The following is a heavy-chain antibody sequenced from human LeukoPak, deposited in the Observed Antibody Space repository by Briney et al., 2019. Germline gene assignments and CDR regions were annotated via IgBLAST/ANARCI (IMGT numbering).Heavy chain of an antibody. J-gene: IGHJ3*02. CDR1: GFTFSSYS. Sequence: GGSLRLSCAASGFTFSSYSMNWVRQAPGKGLEWVSYISSSSSTIYYADSVKGGFTISRDNAKNSLYLQMNSLRAEDTAVYYCAPKSWEGAFDIWGQGTMVFVSS. CDR3: APKSWEGAFDI. CDR2: ISSSSSTI. D-gene: IGHD1-26*01. V-gene: IGHV3-48*01.